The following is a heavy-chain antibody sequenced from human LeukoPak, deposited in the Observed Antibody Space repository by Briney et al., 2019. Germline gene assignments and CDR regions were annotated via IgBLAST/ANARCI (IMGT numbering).Heavy chain of an antibody. J-gene: IGHJ4*02. Sequence: GRSLRLSCAASGFTFSSYAMHWVRQAPGKGLEWVAVIPYDGSNKYYADSVKGRFTISRDNSKNTLYLQMNSLRAEDTAVYYCASGYFDYWGQGTLVTVSS. CDR2: IPYDGSNK. CDR1: GFTFSSYA. D-gene: IGHD3-10*01. CDR3: ASGYFDY. V-gene: IGHV3-30*04.